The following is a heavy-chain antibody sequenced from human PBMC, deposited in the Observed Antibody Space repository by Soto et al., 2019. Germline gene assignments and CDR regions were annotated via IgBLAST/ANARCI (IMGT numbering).Heavy chain of an antibody. J-gene: IGHJ4*02. V-gene: IGHV2-5*01. Sequence: GSGPTLVNPTQTLTLTCTSSGFSLSTNGVGVGWIRQPPGKALEWLALIYWNDNKRYSPSLKSRLTITKDTSKNQVVLTMTNMDPVDTATYYCAHRGSSSSFDFWGQGTLVTVSS. D-gene: IGHD6-6*01. CDR1: GFSLSTNGVG. CDR2: IYWNDNK. CDR3: AHRGSSSSFDF.